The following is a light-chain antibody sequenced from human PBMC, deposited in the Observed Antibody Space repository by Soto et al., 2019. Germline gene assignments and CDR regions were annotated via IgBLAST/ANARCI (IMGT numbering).Light chain of an antibody. V-gene: IGLV2-8*01. CDR3: SSYAGSNNLV. CDR2: EVN. Sequence: QSVLTQPPSASGSPGQSVTISCTGTSSDVGGYNYVSWYQQHPGKAPKLMIYEVNQRPSGVPDRFSGSKSGNTASLTVSGLLADDEADYYCSSYAGSNNLVFGGGTKLTVL. CDR1: SSDVGGYNY. J-gene: IGLJ2*01.